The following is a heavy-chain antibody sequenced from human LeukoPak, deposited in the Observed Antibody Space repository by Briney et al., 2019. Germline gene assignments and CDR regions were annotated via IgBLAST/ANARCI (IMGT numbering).Heavy chain of an antibody. Sequence: GGSLRLSCAASGFTFNSYAMSWVRQAPGKGLEWVSAISGSGGSTYYADSVKGRFTISRDNSKNTLYLQMNSLRAEDTAVYYCAKDGTYYDILTGNDAFDIWGQGTMVTVSS. CDR1: GFTFNSYA. V-gene: IGHV3-23*01. J-gene: IGHJ3*02. D-gene: IGHD3-9*01. CDR3: AKDGTYYDILTGNDAFDI. CDR2: ISGSGGST.